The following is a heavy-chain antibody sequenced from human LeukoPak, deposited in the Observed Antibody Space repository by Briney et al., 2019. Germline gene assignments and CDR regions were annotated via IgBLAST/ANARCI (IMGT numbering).Heavy chain of an antibody. Sequence: PGGSLRLSCAASGXTLSNAWMSWVRQAPGTGLEAVGRIKSKTAGGTTDLAAPAKGKFTISRDDSKNTPHLEMNSLKTEDTAVYYCRYYYDSSGSHPTRNFDYWGQGTLVTVSS. J-gene: IGHJ4*02. D-gene: IGHD3-22*01. V-gene: IGHV3-15*01. CDR3: RYYYDSSGSHPTRNFDY. CDR1: GXTLSNAW. CDR2: IKSKTAGGTT.